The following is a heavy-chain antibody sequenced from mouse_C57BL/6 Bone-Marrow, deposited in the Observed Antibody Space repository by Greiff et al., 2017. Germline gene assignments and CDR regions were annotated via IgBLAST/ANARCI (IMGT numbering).Heavy chain of an antibody. V-gene: IGHV1-85*01. J-gene: IGHJ1*03. Sequence: QVHVKQSGPELVKPGASVKLSCKASGYTFTSYDINWVKQRPGQGLEWIGWIYPRDGSTKYNEKFKGKATLTVDTSSSTAYMELQRLTSEDSAVYFCARLEFDGSSGDWYFDVWGTGTTVTVSS. D-gene: IGHD1-1*01. CDR1: GYTFTSYD. CDR3: ARLEFDGSSGDWYFDV. CDR2: IYPRDGST.